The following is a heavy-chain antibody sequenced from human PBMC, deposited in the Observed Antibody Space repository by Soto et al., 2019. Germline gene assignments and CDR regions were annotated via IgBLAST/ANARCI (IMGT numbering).Heavy chain of an antibody. D-gene: IGHD3-9*01. Sequence: GGSLRLSCVASGFMFTRSSMNWVRQAPGKGLEWVSSITSAGAYIFYADSVKGRLTIARDNAKNSLYLQMNSLRAEDTAVYYCARVGTGSSTPLDIWGQGTMVTVSS. V-gene: IGHV3-21*01. CDR2: ITSAGAYI. CDR1: GFMFTRSS. CDR3: ARVGTGSSTPLDI. J-gene: IGHJ3*02.